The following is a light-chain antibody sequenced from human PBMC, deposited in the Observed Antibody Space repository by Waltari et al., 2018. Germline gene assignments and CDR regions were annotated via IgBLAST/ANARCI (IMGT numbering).Light chain of an antibody. CDR1: QSVSSSY. CDR2: GAS. V-gene: IGKV3-20*01. J-gene: IGKJ4*01. Sequence: EIVLTQSPGTLSLSPGERATLSCRASQSVSSSYLAWYQQKPGQAPRLLIYGASSRATGIPDRLSGSGSGTEFTLTISRLEPEDFAVYYCQQYGSSPSTFGGGTKVEIK. CDR3: QQYGSSPST.